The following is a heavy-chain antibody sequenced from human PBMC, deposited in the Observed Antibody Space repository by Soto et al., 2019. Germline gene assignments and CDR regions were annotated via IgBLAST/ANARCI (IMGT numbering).Heavy chain of an antibody. J-gene: IGHJ4*02. CDR2: IYYSGST. CDR3: ARYYVDTALDY. Sequence: SETLSLTCTVSGGSIGSGGYYWSWIRQHPGKGLEWIGYIYYSGSTYYNPSLKSRVTISVDTSKNQFSLKLSSVTAADTAVYYCARYYVDTALDYWGQGTLVTVSS. V-gene: IGHV4-31*03. D-gene: IGHD5-18*01. CDR1: GGSIGSGGYY.